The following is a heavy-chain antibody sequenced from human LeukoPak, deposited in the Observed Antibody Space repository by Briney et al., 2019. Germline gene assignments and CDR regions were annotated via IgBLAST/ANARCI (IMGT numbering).Heavy chain of an antibody. CDR1: GFKFNKYA. D-gene: IGHD1-26*01. CDR2: ISTNSGTI. V-gene: IGHV3-48*01. J-gene: IGHJ5*02. CDR3: VRDLTIVGVAQVHH. Sequence: GGSLRLSCTASGFKFNKYAMHWVRQAPGKGLEWISYISTNSGTIWYADSVKGRFSISRDNAKNSLFLHMNSLRAEDTAVYYCVRDLTIVGVAQVHHWGQGTLVTVSS.